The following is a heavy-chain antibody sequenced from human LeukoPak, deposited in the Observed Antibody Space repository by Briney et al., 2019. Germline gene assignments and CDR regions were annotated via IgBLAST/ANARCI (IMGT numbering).Heavy chain of an antibody. D-gene: IGHD2-15*01. CDR1: GGTFSSYA. J-gene: IGHJ4*02. CDR3: ARDNGYCSGGSCYLLDY. Sequence: ASVKVSCKASGGTFSSYAISWVRQAPGQGLEWMGGIIPIFGTANYAQKFQGRVTITTDESTSTAYMGLSSLRSEDTAVYYCARDNGYCSGGSCYLLDYWGQGTLVTVSS. V-gene: IGHV1-69*05. CDR2: IIPIFGTA.